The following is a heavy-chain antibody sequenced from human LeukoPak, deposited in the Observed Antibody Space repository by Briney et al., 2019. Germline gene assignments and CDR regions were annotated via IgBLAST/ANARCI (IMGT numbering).Heavy chain of an antibody. Sequence: GASVRVSCKASGYSFTDYYINWVRQAPGQGLEWMGWINPNSGGTNYAQKFQGRVTMTRDTSISTAYMELSRLRSDDTAVYYCARAWKYYDFWSGYFGYWGQGTLVTVSS. CDR2: INPNSGGT. V-gene: IGHV1-2*02. D-gene: IGHD3-3*01. J-gene: IGHJ4*02. CDR1: GYSFTDYY. CDR3: ARAWKYYDFWSGYFGY.